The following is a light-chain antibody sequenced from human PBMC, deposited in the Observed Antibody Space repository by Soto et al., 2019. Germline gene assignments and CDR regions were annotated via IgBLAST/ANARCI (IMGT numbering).Light chain of an antibody. CDR2: DAS. CDR1: QSISSY. Sequence: EIVLTQSPATLSLSPGERATLSCRASQSISSYLAWYQQKPDQAPRLLIYDASNRATGIPARFSGSGSGTEFTLTISSLEPVDFAVYYCHQRSTWPFTFGPGTKVDIK. CDR3: HQRSTWPFT. J-gene: IGKJ3*01. V-gene: IGKV3-11*01.